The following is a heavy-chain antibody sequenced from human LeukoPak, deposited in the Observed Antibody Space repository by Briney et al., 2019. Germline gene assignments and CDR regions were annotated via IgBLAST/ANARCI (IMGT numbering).Heavy chain of an antibody. V-gene: IGHV3-21*01. CDR1: GFTFSSYS. Sequence: PGGSLRLSCAASGFTFSSYSINWVRQAPGKGLEWVSSISSSSSYIYYADSVKGRFTISRDNAKNSLYLQMNSLRAEDTAVYYCARDPLYYYGSGTSEGYWGQGTLVTVSS. D-gene: IGHD3-10*01. CDR3: ARDPLYYYGSGTSEGY. CDR2: ISSSSSYI. J-gene: IGHJ4*02.